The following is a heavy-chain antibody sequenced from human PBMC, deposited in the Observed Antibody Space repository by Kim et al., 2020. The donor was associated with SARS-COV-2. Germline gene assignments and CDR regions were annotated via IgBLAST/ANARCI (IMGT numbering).Heavy chain of an antibody. CDR2: ISSSSSTI. V-gene: IGHV3-48*01. Sequence: GGSLRLSCAASGFTFSSYSMNWVRQAPGKGLEWVSYISSSSSTIYYADSGKGRFTISRDNAKNSLYLQMNSLRAEDTAVYYCARNPGAYFDLWGRGTLVTVSS. D-gene: IGHD3-10*01. J-gene: IGHJ2*01. CDR1: GFTFSSYS. CDR3: ARNPGAYFDL.